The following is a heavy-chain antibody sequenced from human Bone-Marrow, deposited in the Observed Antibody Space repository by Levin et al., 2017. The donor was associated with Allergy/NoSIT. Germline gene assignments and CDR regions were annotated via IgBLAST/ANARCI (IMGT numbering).Heavy chain of an antibody. V-gene: IGHV1-46*01. J-gene: IGHJ5*02. CDR2: INPSGGST. D-gene: IGHD3-3*01. Sequence: GASVKVSCKASGYTFTSYYMHWVRQAPGQGLEWMGIINPSGGSTSYAQKFQGRVTMTRDTSTSTVYMELSSLRSEDTAVYYCARGRGRDDFWSGYYPPPSSGFDPWGQGTLVTVSS. CDR1: GYTFTSYY. CDR3: ARGRGRDDFWSGYYPPPSSGFDP.